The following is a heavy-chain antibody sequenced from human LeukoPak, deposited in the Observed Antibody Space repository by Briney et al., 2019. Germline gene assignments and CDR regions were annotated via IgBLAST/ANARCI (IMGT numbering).Heavy chain of an antibody. CDR2: ISGSGST. V-gene: IGHV4-4*09. J-gene: IGHJ4*02. Sequence: KSSETLSLTCSVSGVSMNSHYLNWIRQPPGKGLEWIGFISGSGSTNYNPSLMSRVTMSLETSKRQFSLKLRSAAAADTAVYYCVVSPNQDFYDYWGQGTLVTVSS. CDR3: VVSPNQDFYDY. CDR1: GVSMNSHY.